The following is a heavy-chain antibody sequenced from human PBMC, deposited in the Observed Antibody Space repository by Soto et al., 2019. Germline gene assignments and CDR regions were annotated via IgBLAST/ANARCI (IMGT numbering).Heavy chain of an antibody. CDR3: ASMGYHYGSGSYPLDY. CDR2: IYNSGST. Sequence: LEILSLTCTVSGGSISSYCWTWIRQPPGKGLEWIGFIYNSGSTHYNPSLRSRVTISVDTSKNQFSLKLRSVTAADTAVYYCASMGYHYGSGSYPLDYWGQGTLVTVSS. CDR1: GGSISSYC. J-gene: IGHJ4*02. D-gene: IGHD3-10*01. V-gene: IGHV4-59*08.